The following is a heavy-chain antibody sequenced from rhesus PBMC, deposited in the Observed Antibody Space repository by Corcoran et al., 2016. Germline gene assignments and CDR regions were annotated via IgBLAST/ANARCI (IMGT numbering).Heavy chain of an antibody. CDR1: GYSISSGYY. D-gene: IGHD3-22*01. J-gene: IGHJ4*01. CDR3: ARMMYWSDYCFDY. V-gene: IGHV4S14*01. CDR2: IYGGGGSN. Sequence: QVQLQESGPGLVKPSETLSLTCAVSGYSISSGYYWGWIRQPPGKGLEWIGSIYGGGGSNSLTPAFKSLVTRSVDTSQNQFSLKLSSVTAADTAVYYCARMMYWSDYCFDYWGQGVLVTVSS.